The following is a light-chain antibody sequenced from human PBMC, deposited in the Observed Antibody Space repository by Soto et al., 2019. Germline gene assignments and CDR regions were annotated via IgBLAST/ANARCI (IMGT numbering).Light chain of an antibody. Sequence: ALPHPASVNSLAGESITISYTKTTSDVGGYNYVSWYQQHPGKAPKLMIYDVNKRPSGVSNRFSGSKSGNTASLTISGLQAEDEADYYCSSYTSTTPYVFGTGTKATVL. J-gene: IGLJ1*01. CDR3: SSYTSTTPYV. CDR2: DVN. V-gene: IGLV2-14*01. CDR1: TSDVGGYNY.